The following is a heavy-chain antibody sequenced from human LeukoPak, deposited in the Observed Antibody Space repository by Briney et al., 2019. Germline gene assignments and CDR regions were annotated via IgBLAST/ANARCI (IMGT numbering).Heavy chain of an antibody. CDR1: GFTFSSYS. J-gene: IGHJ4*02. D-gene: IGHD6-19*01. V-gene: IGHV3-21*01. CDR2: ISSSSSYI. CDR3: ARERSSGWYFDY. Sequence: GGSLRLSCAASGFTFSSYSMNWVRRAPGKGLEWVSSISSSSSYIYYADSVKGRFTISRDNAKNSLYLQMNSLRAEDTAVYYCARERSSGWYFDYWGQGTLATVSS.